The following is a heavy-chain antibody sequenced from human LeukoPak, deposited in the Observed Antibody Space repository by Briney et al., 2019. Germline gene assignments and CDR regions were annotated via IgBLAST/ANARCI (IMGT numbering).Heavy chain of an antibody. Sequence: ASVKVSCRASGYIFTGYVMYWVRQAPGQRLEWMGWINPGNGNTKYSQKFQGRVTITRDTSASTAYMELSSLRSEDTAMYYCTRTRGIGYGYDAFDIWGQGTMVTVSS. V-gene: IGHV1-3*01. CDR2: INPGNGNT. CDR1: GYIFTGYV. J-gene: IGHJ3*02. CDR3: TRTRGIGYGYDAFDI. D-gene: IGHD2-2*03.